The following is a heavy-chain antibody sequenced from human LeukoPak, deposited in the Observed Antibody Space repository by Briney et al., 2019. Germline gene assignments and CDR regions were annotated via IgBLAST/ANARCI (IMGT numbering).Heavy chain of an antibody. Sequence: SGTLSLTCAVSGGSIRSSNWWSWVRQPPGKGLEWIGEIYHSGSTNYSPSLKSRVTISVDKSKNQFSLKLSSVTAADTAVYYCARLGLEYSSGWYDYWGQGTLVTVSS. CDR3: ARLGLEYSSGWYDY. J-gene: IGHJ4*02. CDR2: IYHSGST. V-gene: IGHV4-4*02. D-gene: IGHD6-19*01. CDR1: GGSIRSSNW.